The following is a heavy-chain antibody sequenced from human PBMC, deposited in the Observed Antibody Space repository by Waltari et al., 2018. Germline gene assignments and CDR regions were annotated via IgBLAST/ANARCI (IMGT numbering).Heavy chain of an antibody. CDR2: IYSSGFP. CDR3: ARDLSEGWFGDQSPLGY. V-gene: IGHV4-4*07. J-gene: IGHJ4*02. D-gene: IGHD3-10*01. Sequence: QLQLQESGPGRVKPSETLSPTCTVSGASMDNYNWNWIRQPAGKGLEWIGRIYSSGFPIYNPSLESRVTMSVDTSKNQLSLEVRSGTAADTAVYYCARDLSEGWFGDQSPLGYWGQGTVVTVSA. CDR1: GASMDNYN.